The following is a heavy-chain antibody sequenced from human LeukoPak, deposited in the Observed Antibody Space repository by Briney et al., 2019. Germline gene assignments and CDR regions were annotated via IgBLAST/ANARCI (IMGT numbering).Heavy chain of an antibody. CDR3: ARDRYYGSGSTTLGPLNYYYYYGMDV. CDR2: IIPILGIA. Sequence: ASVKVSCKASGGTFSSYAISWVRQAPGQGLEWMGRIIPILGIANYAQKFQGRVTITADKSTSTAYMELSSLRSEDTAVYYCARDRYYGSGSTTLGPLNYYYYYGMDVWGQGTTVTVSS. V-gene: IGHV1-69*04. D-gene: IGHD3-10*01. J-gene: IGHJ6*02. CDR1: GGTFSSYA.